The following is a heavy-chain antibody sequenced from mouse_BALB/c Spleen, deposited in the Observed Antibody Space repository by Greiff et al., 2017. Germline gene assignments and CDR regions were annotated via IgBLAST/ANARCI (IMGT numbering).Heavy chain of an antibody. CDR3: ARRKIYYGYDGGFAY. CDR1: GYTFSSYW. V-gene: IGHV1-9*01. D-gene: IGHD2-2*01. J-gene: IGHJ3*01. CDR2: ILPGSGST. Sequence: ESGAELMKPGASVKISCKATGYTFSSYWIEWVKQRPGHGLEWIGEILPGSGSTNYNEKFKGKATFTADTSSNTAYMQLSSLTSEDSAVYYCARRKIYYGYDGGFAYWGQGTLVTVSA.